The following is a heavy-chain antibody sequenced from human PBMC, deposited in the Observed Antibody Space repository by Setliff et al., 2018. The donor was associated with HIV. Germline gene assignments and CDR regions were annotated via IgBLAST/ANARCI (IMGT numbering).Heavy chain of an antibody. CDR3: ARGRGSSSSWPIDY. D-gene: IGHD6-13*01. CDR2: IYTSGST. V-gene: IGHV4-4*09. Sequence: PSETLSLTCTVSGASISSYYWSWIRQPPGKGLEWIGSIYTSGSTNYNPSRKSRVTISIDTSKNQFSLKLSSVTAADTAVYFGARGRGSSSSWPIDYWGQGTLVTVSS. CDR1: GASISSYY. J-gene: IGHJ4*02.